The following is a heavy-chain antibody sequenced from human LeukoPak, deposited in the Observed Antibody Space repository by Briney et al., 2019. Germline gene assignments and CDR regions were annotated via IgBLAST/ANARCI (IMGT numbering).Heavy chain of an antibody. J-gene: IGHJ5*02. Sequence: ASVKVSCKASGYTFTSYYMHWVRQAPGQGLEWMGIINPSGGSTSYAQKFQGRVTMTRDMSTSTVYMELSSLRSEDMAVYYSARGGDYYDSSGYCNWFDPWGQGTLVTVSS. CDR1: GYTFTSYY. CDR2: INPSGGST. CDR3: ARGGDYYDSSGYCNWFDP. V-gene: IGHV1-46*01. D-gene: IGHD3-22*01.